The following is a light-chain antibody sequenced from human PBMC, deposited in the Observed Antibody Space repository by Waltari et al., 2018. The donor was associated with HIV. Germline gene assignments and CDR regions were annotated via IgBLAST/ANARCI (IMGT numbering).Light chain of an antibody. Sequence: QSALTQPASVSGSPGPSITTSCPGTSSNIGSDDLVSWYQQHPGEAPKLIIYEVTKRPSGVSNRFSGSKSGNTASLTISGLQAEDEADYYCCSCPRSGIRYVFGTGTKVTVL. CDR1: SSNIGSDDL. CDR3: CSCPRSGIRYV. CDR2: EVT. V-gene: IGLV2-23*02. J-gene: IGLJ1*01.